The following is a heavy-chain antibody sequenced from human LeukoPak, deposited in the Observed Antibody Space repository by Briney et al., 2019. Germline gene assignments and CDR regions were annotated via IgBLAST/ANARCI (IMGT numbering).Heavy chain of an antibody. D-gene: IGHD3-22*01. CDR3: ARDQNSSGYLGAFDI. CDR1: GGSISSYY. CDR2: IYYSGST. J-gene: IGHJ3*02. V-gene: IGHV4-4*07. Sequence: SETLSLTCTVSGGSISSYYWSWIRQPAGKGLEWIGSIYYSGSTYYNPSLKSRVTISVDTSKNQFSLKLSSVTAADTAVYYCARDQNSSGYLGAFDIWGQGTMVTVSS.